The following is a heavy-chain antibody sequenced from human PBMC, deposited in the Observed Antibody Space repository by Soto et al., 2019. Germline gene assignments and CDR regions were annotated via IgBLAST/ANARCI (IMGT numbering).Heavy chain of an antibody. D-gene: IGHD7-27*01. J-gene: IGHJ4*03. V-gene: IGHV3-23*01. CDR2: ISGTGGST. CDR1: GFIFSNYG. Sequence: EVQLLESGGGLVQPGGSLRLSCAASGFIFSNYGLSWVRQAPGKGLEWVSGISGTGGSTYYADSVKGRFTISRDNPKNMQYDQMSVVRADETLGYYSAQVGNRIQGSDYWGQGTLVAVSS. CDR3: AQVGNRIQGSDY.